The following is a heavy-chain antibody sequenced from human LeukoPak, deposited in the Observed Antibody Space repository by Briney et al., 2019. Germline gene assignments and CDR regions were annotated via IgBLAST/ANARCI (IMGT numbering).Heavy chain of an antibody. CDR3: AKATLQYSSGWYDFDY. V-gene: IGHV3-74*01. D-gene: IGHD6-19*01. CDR1: GFTFSSYA. J-gene: IGHJ4*02. Sequence: QPGGSLRLSCAASGFTFSSYAMSWVRQAPGKGLVWVSRINSDGSSTSYADSVKGRFTISRDNAKNTLYLQMNSLRAEDTAVYYCAKATLQYSSGWYDFDYWGQGTLVTVSS. CDR2: INSDGSST.